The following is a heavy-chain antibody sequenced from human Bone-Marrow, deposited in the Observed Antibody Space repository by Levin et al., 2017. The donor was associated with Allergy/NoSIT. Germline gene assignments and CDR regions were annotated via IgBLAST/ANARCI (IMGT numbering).Heavy chain of an antibody. CDR1: GYTFTSYA. V-gene: IGHV7-4-1*01. CDR2: INTNTGNP. Sequence: ASVKVSCKASGYTFTSYAMNWVRQAPGQGLEWMGWINTNTGNPTYAQGFTGRFVFSLDTSVSTAYLQICSLKAEDTAVYYCARDPIPRYSSSWYRSDYWGQGTLVTVSS. J-gene: IGHJ4*02. D-gene: IGHD6-13*01. CDR3: ARDPIPRYSSSWYRSDY.